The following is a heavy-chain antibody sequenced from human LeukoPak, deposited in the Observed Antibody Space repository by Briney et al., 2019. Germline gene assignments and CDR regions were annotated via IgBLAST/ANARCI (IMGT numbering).Heavy chain of an antibody. CDR1: GFSLSTSGVG. V-gene: IGHV2-5*01. D-gene: IGHD3-22*01. J-gene: IGHJ4*02. Sequence: SGPTLVKPTQTLTLTCTFSGFSLSTSGVGGGWIHQPPGKALEWLALIYWNDDKRYSPSLKSRLTITKDTSKNQVVLTMTNMDPVDTATYYCARNYYDSSGANFDYWGQGTLVTVSS. CDR3: ARNYYDSSGANFDY. CDR2: IYWNDDK.